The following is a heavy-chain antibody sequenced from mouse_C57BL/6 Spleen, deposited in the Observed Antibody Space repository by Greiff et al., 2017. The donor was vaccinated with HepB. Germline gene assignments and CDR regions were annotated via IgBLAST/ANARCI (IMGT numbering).Heavy chain of an antibody. CDR1: GYTFTSYW. Sequence: QVQLKQPGAELVRPGSSVKLSCKASGYTFTSYWMHWVKQRPIQGLEWIGNIDPSDSETHYNQKFKDKATLTVDKSSSTAYMQLSSLTSEDSAVYYCARFLYYDLYYFDYWGQGTTLTVSS. CDR2: IDPSDSET. D-gene: IGHD2-4*01. CDR3: ARFLYYDLYYFDY. V-gene: IGHV1-52*01. J-gene: IGHJ2*01.